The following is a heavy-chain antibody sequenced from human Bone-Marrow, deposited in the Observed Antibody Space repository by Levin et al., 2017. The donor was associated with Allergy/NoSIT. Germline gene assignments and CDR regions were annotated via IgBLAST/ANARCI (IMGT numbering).Heavy chain of an antibody. CDR1: GFTFSSYW. Sequence: GGSLRLSCAASGFTFSSYWMSWVRQAPGKGLEWVANIKQDGSEKYYVDSVKGRFTISRDNAKNSLYLQMNSLRAEDTAVYYCARDRAYGYHDAFDIWGQGTMVTVSS. J-gene: IGHJ3*02. CDR2: IKQDGSEK. V-gene: IGHV3-7*04. CDR3: ARDRAYGYHDAFDI. D-gene: IGHD6-13*01.